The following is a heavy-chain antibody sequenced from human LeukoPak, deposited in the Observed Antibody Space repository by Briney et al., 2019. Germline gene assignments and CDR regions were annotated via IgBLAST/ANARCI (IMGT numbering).Heavy chain of an antibody. V-gene: IGHV3-30*18. Sequence: GGSLRLSCAASGFTFSTYGMHWVRQAPGKGLEWVAVISYDGSNEYYADSVKGRFTISRDNSKNTLYLQMSSLRAEDTAVYYCAKEFNRGLPDYWGQGTTVTVSS. CDR2: ISYDGSNE. CDR1: GFTFSTYG. CDR3: AKEFNRGLPDY. J-gene: IGHJ4*03. D-gene: IGHD2-21*01.